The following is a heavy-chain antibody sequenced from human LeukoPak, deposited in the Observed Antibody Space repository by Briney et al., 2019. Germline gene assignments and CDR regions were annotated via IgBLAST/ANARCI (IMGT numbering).Heavy chain of an antibody. CDR2: IKSKTDGGTT. CDR1: GFTFSNAW. D-gene: IGHD2-21*02. CDR3: TTAGRDSKEDYYYGMDV. V-gene: IGHV3-15*01. Sequence: GGSLRLSCAASGFTFSNAWMSWVRQAPGKGLEWVGRIKSKTDGGTTDYAAPVKGRFTISRDDSKNTLYLQMNSLKTEDTAVYYCTTAGRDSKEDYYYGMDVWGQGTTVTVSS. J-gene: IGHJ6*02.